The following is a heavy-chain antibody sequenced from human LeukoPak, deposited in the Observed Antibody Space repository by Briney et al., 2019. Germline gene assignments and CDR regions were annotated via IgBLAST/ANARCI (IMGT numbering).Heavy chain of an antibody. V-gene: IGHV3-30*02. J-gene: IGHJ4*02. CDR3: AKDSDSYGSFLDY. CDR1: GFTVSNYG. Sequence: GGSLRLSCVASGFTVSNYGMHWVRQAPGKGLEWVAFIRFDGSNKYYTDSVKGRFTISRDNAKNSLYLQMNSLRAEDMALYYCAKDSDSYGSFLDYWGQGTLVTVSS. CDR2: IRFDGSNK. D-gene: IGHD5-18*01.